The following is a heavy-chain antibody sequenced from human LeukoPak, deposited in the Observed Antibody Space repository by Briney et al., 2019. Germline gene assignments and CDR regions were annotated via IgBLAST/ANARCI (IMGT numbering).Heavy chain of an antibody. Sequence: SVKVSCKASGGTFSSYAISWVRQAPGQGLEWMGGIIPIFGTADYAQKFQGRVTITADESTSTAYMELSSLRSEDTAVYYCASLRALDGYCSSTSCYTPFDYWGQGTLVTVSS. CDR3: ASLRALDGYCSSTSCYTPFDY. J-gene: IGHJ4*02. CDR2: IIPIFGTA. V-gene: IGHV1-69*13. CDR1: GGTFSSYA. D-gene: IGHD2-2*02.